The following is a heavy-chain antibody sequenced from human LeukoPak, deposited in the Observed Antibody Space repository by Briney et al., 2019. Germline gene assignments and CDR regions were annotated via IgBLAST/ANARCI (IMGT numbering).Heavy chain of an antibody. J-gene: IGHJ4*02. Sequence: GRSLRLSCAASGFTFDDYAMHWVRQAPGKGLEWVSLISGDGGSTYYADSVKGRFTISRDNSKNSLYLQMNSLRTEDTALYYCAKDMLGYYDSSGPVGYWGQGTLVTVSP. V-gene: IGHV3-43*02. CDR2: ISGDGGST. CDR1: GFTFDDYA. CDR3: AKDMLGYYDSSGPVGY. D-gene: IGHD3-22*01.